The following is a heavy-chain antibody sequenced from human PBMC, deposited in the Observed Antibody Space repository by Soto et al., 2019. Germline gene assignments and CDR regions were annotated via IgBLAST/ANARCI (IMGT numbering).Heavy chain of an antibody. V-gene: IGHV4-59*01. Sequence: SETLSLTCTVSGGSISSYYWSWIRQPPGKGLEWIGYIYYSGSTNYNPSLKSRVTISVDTSKNQFSLKLSSVTAADTAVYYCARDHQGYYDSSGYHWFEPWGQGTLVTVSS. CDR3: ARDHQGYYDSSGYHWFEP. CDR1: GGSISSYY. CDR2: IYYSGST. J-gene: IGHJ5*02. D-gene: IGHD3-22*01.